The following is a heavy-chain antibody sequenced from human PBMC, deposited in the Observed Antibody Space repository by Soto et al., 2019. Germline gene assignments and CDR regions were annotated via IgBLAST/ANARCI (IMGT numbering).Heavy chain of an antibody. J-gene: IGHJ4*02. Sequence: SETLSLTCTVSGGSISSYYWSWIRQPPGKGLEWIGYIYYSGSTNYNPSLKSRVTISVDTSKNQFSLKLSSVTAAATAVYYCARASVGPMTTVTSYFDYWGQGTLVTVSS. CDR1: GGSISSYY. CDR2: IYYSGST. CDR3: ARASVGPMTTVTSYFDY. V-gene: IGHV4-59*01. D-gene: IGHD4-17*01.